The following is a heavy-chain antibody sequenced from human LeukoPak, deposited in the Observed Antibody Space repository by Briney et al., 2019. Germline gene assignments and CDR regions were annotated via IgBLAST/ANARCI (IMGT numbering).Heavy chain of an antibody. J-gene: IGHJ5*01. CDR2: INGNGDST. CDR3: VKSYSVSYFRFFDS. Sequence: PGGSLRLSCSAYTSTFDPIGRHWDRQAPGKGLEYVSAINGNGDSTYYADSVRGRFTISRDNSRNTLYLQMNSLRAEDTAVYYCVKSYSVSYFRFFDSWGQGTLVTVSS. V-gene: IGHV3-64D*09. D-gene: IGHD1-26*01. CDR1: TSTFDPIG.